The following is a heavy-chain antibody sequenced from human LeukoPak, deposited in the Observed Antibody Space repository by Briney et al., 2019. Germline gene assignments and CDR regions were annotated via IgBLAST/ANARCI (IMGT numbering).Heavy chain of an antibody. CDR3: AREVGSGSPKYYFDY. D-gene: IGHD1-26*01. CDR2: INPSGGST. Sequence: ASVKVSCKASGYTFTSYYMHWVRQAPGQGLEWMGIINPSGGSTSYAQKFQGRVTMTRDTSTSTVYMELSSLRSEDTAEYYCAREVGSGSPKYYFDYWGQGTLVTVSS. J-gene: IGHJ4*02. V-gene: IGHV1-46*01. CDR1: GYTFTSYY.